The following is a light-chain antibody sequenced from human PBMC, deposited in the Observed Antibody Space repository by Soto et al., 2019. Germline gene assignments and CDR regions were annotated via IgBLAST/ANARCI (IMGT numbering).Light chain of an antibody. CDR2: GAS. V-gene: IGKV3-15*01. Sequence: EIVMTPSPATLSLSPGEGTTLSCRASQSVTSNLAWYQQKPGQAPRLLIYGASTRATAIPARFSGSGSGTEFTLTISSLQSEDFAVYYCLQYNNWPPWTFGQGTKVDIK. CDR3: LQYNNWPPWT. CDR1: QSVTSN. J-gene: IGKJ1*01.